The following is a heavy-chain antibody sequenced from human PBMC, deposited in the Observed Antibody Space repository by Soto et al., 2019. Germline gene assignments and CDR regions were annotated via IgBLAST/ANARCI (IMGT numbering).Heavy chain of an antibody. V-gene: IGHV1-69*13. CDR3: ARAARHDYGDYDPSFDY. D-gene: IGHD4-17*01. Sequence: ASVKVSCRSSGGTLSSYAISWVRHAPGRGLEWMGGIIPIFGTANYAQKFQGRVTITADESTSTAYMELSSLRSEDTAVYYCARAARHDYGDYDPSFDYWGQGTLVTVSS. CDR2: IIPIFGTA. J-gene: IGHJ4*02. CDR1: GGTLSSYA.